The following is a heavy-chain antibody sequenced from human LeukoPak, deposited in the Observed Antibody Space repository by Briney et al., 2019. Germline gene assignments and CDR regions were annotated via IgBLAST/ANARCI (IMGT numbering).Heavy chain of an antibody. J-gene: IGHJ4*02. V-gene: IGHV3-23*01. CDR1: GFTFSSYA. CDR2: ISGSGGST. Sequence: PGGSLRLSCAASGFTFSSYAMSWVRQAPGRGLEWVSAISGSGGSTYYADSVKGRFTISRDNSKNTLYLQMNSLRAEDTAVYYCAARRRDGYNYGYFDYWGQGTLVTVSS. CDR3: AARRRDGYNYGYFDY. D-gene: IGHD5-24*01.